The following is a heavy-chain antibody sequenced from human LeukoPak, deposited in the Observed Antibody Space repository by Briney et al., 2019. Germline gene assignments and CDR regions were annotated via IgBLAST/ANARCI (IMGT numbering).Heavy chain of an antibody. CDR1: GYTFTGYY. CDR3: AREVQYYDSSGYPNWFDP. CDR2: INPNSGGT. J-gene: IGHJ5*02. V-gene: IGHV1-2*06. D-gene: IGHD3-22*01. Sequence: ASVKVPCKASGYTFTGYYMHWVRQAPGQGLEWMGRINPNSGGTNYAQKFQGRVTITADESTSTAYMELSSLRSEDTAVYYCAREVQYYDSSGYPNWFDPWGQGTLVTVSS.